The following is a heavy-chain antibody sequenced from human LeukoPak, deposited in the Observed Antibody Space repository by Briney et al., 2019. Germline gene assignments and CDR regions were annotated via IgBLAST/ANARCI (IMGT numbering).Heavy chain of an antibody. V-gene: IGHV3-30-3*01. CDR3: ARTMGYYDFWSGAPYFDY. CDR1: GFTFSTYA. J-gene: IGHJ4*02. Sequence: PGGSLRLSCAASGFTFSTYAMHWVRQAPGKGLEWVAIISSDGSNKYYTDSVKGRFTISRDNSKNTLYLQMNSLRAEDTAVYYCARTMGYYDFWSGAPYFDYWGQGTLVTVSS. CDR2: ISSDGSNK. D-gene: IGHD3-3*01.